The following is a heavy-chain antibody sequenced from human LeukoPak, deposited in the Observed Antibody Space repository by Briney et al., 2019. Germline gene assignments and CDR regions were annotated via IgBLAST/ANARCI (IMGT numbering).Heavy chain of an antibody. J-gene: IGHJ3*02. CDR2: INYRGRP. CDR3: ASAKYDFWSGYYLLTGENAFYI. D-gene: IGHD3-3*01. Sequence: SWIRQPPGXGLXXGGYINYRGRPNYIPSLKIPFTISVDTSKNQFPLKLSSLTAADTAVYYCASAKYDFWSGYYLLTGENAFYICGQGTMFTVSS. V-gene: IGHV4-59*01.